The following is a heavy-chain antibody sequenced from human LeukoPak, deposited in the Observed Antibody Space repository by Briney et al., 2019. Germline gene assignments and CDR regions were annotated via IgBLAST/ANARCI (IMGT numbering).Heavy chain of an antibody. CDR3: AKGGRYYDNSDYYRIDY. D-gene: IGHD3-22*01. CDR2: ISGSGGST. V-gene: IGHV3-23*01. Sequence: GGSLRLSCAASGFTFSSYAMSWVRQAPGKGLEWVSAISGSGGSTYYTDSVKGRFTISRDNSKNTPYLQMNSLRAEDTAVYYCAKGGRYYDNSDYYRIDYWGQGTLVTVSS. CDR1: GFTFSSYA. J-gene: IGHJ4*02.